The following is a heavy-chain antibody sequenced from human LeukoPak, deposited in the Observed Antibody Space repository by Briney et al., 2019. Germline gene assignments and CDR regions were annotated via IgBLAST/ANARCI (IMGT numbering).Heavy chain of an antibody. Sequence: GGSLRLSCAASGFTFGSYVMNWVRQAPGKGLEWVSGISGGSDTTYYADSVKGRFTISRDNSEHTLYLQMNSLRAEDTAVYYCAKGRIALSDYWGQGTLVTVSS. CDR3: AKGRIALSDY. D-gene: IGHD2-15*01. J-gene: IGHJ4*02. CDR2: ISGGSDTT. V-gene: IGHV3-23*01. CDR1: GFTFGSYV.